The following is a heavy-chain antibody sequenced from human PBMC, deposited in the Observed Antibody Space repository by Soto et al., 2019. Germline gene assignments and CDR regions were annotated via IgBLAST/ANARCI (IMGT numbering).Heavy chain of an antibody. Sequence: GESLKISCQGSGYSFTTYWIGWVRQMPGKGLEWMGIIYPADSDTRYSPSFQGQVTISADKSISTAYLQWSSLKASDTAMYYCATPYSGLMDVWGQGTTVSVSS. D-gene: IGHD1-26*01. CDR1: GYSFTTYW. J-gene: IGHJ6*02. V-gene: IGHV5-51*01. CDR2: IYPADSDT. CDR3: ATPYSGLMDV.